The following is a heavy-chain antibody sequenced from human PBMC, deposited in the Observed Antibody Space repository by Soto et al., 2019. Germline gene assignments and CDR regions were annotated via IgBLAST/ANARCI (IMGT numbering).Heavy chain of an antibody. J-gene: IGHJ4*02. V-gene: IGHV3-13*04. CDR3: ARGGASHNSGYYYFGL. CDR1: GFTFSSYD. D-gene: IGHD3-22*01. Sequence: EVQLEESGGGLVQPGGSLRLSCAASGFTFSSYDMHWVRQVTGKGLEWVSTFGSSGDTYYPGSLTGRFTISRENAKNSLYLQMNSLRAEDTAVYYCARGGASHNSGYYYFGLWGQGTLVTVSS. CDR2: FGSSGDT.